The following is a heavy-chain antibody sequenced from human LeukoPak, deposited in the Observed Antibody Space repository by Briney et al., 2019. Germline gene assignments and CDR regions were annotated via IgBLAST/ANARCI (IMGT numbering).Heavy chain of an antibody. D-gene: IGHD2-21*01. V-gene: IGHV1-2*02. CDR2: INPNSGGT. CDR3: ARLPDCGGDCYFFDY. Sequence: ASVKVSCKASGYTSTGYYMHWVRQAPGQGLEWMGWINPNSGGTNYAQKFQGRVTMTRDTSISTAYMELSRLRSDDTAVYYCARLPDCGGDCYFFDYWGQGTLVTVSS. CDR1: GYTSTGYY. J-gene: IGHJ4*02.